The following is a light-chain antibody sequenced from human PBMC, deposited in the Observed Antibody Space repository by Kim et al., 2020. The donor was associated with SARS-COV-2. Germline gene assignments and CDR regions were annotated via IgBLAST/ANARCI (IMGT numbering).Light chain of an antibody. V-gene: IGKV1-33*01. Sequence: DIQLTQSPSYLSASVGDRVTITCQASQDIANYLNWYQQKPGGAPRLLVYDSTTLEVGVPSRFTGSGGGRDFSLTIRSLEPDDFATYYCHEYEELTFGGGTKVEIK. J-gene: IGKJ4*01. CDR2: DST. CDR1: QDIANY. CDR3: HEYEELT.